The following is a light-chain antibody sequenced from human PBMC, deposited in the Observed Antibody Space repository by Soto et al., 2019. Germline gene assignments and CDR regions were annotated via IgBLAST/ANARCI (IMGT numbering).Light chain of an antibody. CDR2: GAS. CDR1: QRVSSN. Sequence: MTQSPSSLSASVGDRATLSCRASQRVSSNLAWYQQKPGQPPRLLIYGASTRATDIPARFSGSGSGTEFTLTISSLQSEDSAVYYCQQYNSWPSGTFGQGTRLEIK. J-gene: IGKJ5*01. CDR3: QQYNSWPSGT. V-gene: IGKV3-15*01.